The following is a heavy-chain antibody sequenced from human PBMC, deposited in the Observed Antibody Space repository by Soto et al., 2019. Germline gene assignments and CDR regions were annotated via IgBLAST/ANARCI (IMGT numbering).Heavy chain of an antibody. CDR2: ISYDGSNK. J-gene: IGHJ4*02. D-gene: IGHD3-3*01. Sequence: GSLRLSCAASGFTFSSYGMHWVRQAPGKGLEWVAVISYDGSNKYYADSVKGRFTISRDNSKNTLYLQMNSLRAEDTAVYYCAKDGRNFWSGYYFDYWGQGTLVTVSS. CDR1: GFTFSSYG. V-gene: IGHV3-30*18. CDR3: AKDGRNFWSGYYFDY.